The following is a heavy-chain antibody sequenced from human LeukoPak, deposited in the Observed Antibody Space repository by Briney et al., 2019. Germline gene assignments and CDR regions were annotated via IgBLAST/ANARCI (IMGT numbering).Heavy chain of an antibody. Sequence: GGSLRLSCAASGFTFSSYSMNWVRQAPGKGLEWVSYISNSSSTIYYADSVKGRFTIPRDNAKNSLYLQMNSLRDEDTAVYYCARDRAYYGSGSSYGMDVWGQGTTVTVSS. CDR3: ARDRAYYGSGSSYGMDV. D-gene: IGHD3-10*01. V-gene: IGHV3-48*02. CDR1: GFTFSSYS. J-gene: IGHJ6*02. CDR2: ISNSSSTI.